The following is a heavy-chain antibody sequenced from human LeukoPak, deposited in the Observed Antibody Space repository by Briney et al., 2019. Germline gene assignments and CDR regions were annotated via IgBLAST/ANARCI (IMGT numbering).Heavy chain of an antibody. V-gene: IGHV4-61*02. CDR3: ASFYYDSSGYIDY. Sequence: PSQTLSLTCTVSGGSISSGSYYWSWIRQPAGKGLEWIGRIYTSGSTNYNPSLKSRVTISVDTSKNQFSLKLSSVTAADTAVYYCASFYYDSSGYIDYWGQGILVTVSS. CDR2: IYTSGST. CDR1: GGSISSGSYY. J-gene: IGHJ4*02. D-gene: IGHD3-22*01.